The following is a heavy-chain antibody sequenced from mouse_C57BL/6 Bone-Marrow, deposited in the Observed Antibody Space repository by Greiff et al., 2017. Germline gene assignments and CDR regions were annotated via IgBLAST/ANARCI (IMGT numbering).Heavy chain of an antibody. Sequence: QVQLQQPGAELVKPGASVKLSCKASGYTFTSYWMHWVKQRPGQGLEWIGMIHPNSGSTNYTEKFKSKATLTVDNSSSTAYMQLSSLTSEDSAVYYCARGDYGYDEFAYWGQGTLVTVSA. D-gene: IGHD2-2*01. J-gene: IGHJ3*01. V-gene: IGHV1-64*01. CDR3: ARGDYGYDEFAY. CDR1: GYTFTSYW. CDR2: IHPNSGST.